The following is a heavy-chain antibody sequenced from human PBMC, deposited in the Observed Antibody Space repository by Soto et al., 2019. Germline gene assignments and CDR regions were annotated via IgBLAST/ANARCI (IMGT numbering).Heavy chain of an antibody. Sequence: GASVKVSCKASGYTFTGYYMHWVRQAPGQGLEWMGWINPNNGNTNYAQKLQGRVTMTRDTSTSTAYMELRSLRSDDTAVYYCARLNPYSSGVPDYWGQGTLVTVSS. D-gene: IGHD6-19*01. CDR3: ARLNPYSSGVPDY. J-gene: IGHJ4*02. V-gene: IGHV1-18*04. CDR1: GYTFTGYY. CDR2: INPNNGNT.